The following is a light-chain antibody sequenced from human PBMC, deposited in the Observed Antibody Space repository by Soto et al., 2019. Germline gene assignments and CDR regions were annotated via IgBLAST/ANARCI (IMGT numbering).Light chain of an antibody. CDR1: QSVSIY. CDR3: QQRSNWPRLT. Sequence: EIVLTQSPATLSLSPGERATLSCRASQSVSIYLAWYQQKPGQAPRLLIYDASNRASGIPARFSGSGSGTDFPLTISSLEPEDFAVYYCQQRSNWPRLTFGGGTKVEIK. J-gene: IGKJ4*01. V-gene: IGKV3-11*01. CDR2: DAS.